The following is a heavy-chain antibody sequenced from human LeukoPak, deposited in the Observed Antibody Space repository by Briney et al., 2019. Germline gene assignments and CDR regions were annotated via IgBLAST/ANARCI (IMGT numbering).Heavy chain of an antibody. J-gene: IGHJ4*02. CDR2: ITPDGNAK. Sequence: GGTLRLSCTVSGVTLSSGGKIWGWMGQRQGMGWVAKITPDGNAKYYVDSVQGRFTIARDNAENSLYLQMNSLRVEDTAVYYCAARSSGNPYFWGQGTLVTVSS. CDR3: AARSSGNPYF. V-gene: IGHV3-7*03. CDR1: GVTLSSGG. D-gene: IGHD1-26*01.